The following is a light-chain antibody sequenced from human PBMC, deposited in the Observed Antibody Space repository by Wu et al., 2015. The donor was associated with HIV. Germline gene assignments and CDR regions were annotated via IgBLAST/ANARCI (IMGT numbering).Light chain of an antibody. CDR3: QQYGDSRAWT. CDR1: QSVTSSF. J-gene: IGKJ1*01. CDR2: GTS. Sequence: EIVLTQSPGTLSLSPGQRATLSCRTSQSVTSSFLAWYQQKPGQAPRLLIYGTSTRATGIPDEFSGGGVWDRLQVSPFTRLEPEDIAVYYCQQYGDSRAWTVGQG. V-gene: IGKV3-20*01.